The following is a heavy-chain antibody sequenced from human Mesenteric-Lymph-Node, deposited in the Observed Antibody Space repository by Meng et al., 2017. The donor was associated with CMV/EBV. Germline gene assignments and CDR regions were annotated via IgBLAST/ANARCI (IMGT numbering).Heavy chain of an antibody. D-gene: IGHD3-3*01. CDR1: GFTLSDYS. CDR3: ARQDRTNYDFWSGYYITWFDP. J-gene: IGHJ5*02. CDR2: ISSSGSTI. V-gene: IGHV3-11*04. Sequence: GGSLRPSCAASGFTLSDYSIGWIRQAPGKGLGWVSYISSSGSTIYYADSVKGGFTISKDNAKNSLYMQMNSLRAEDTAVYYCARQDRTNYDFWSGYYITWFDPWGQGTLVTVSS.